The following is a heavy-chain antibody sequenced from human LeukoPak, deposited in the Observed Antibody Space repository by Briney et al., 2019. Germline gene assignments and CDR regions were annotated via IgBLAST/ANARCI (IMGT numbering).Heavy chain of an antibody. Sequence: ASVKVSCKASGGTFSSYAISWVRQAPGQGLEWMGGIIPIFGTANYAQKFQGRVTITADKSTSTAYMELSSLRSEDTAVYYCARDGTPSSRHFDHPTYFDYWGQGTLVTVSS. CDR1: GGTFSSYA. D-gene: IGHD3-9*01. CDR2: IIPIFGTA. CDR3: ARDGTPSSRHFDHPTYFDY. J-gene: IGHJ4*02. V-gene: IGHV1-69*06.